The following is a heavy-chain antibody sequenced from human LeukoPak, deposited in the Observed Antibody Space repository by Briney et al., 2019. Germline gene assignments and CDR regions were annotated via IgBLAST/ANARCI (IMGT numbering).Heavy chain of an antibody. CDR1: GFTFSNYC. D-gene: IGHD1-1*01. V-gene: IGHV3-74*01. CDR2: ISTDRSST. CDR3: VRGNLNVGIDY. J-gene: IGHJ4*02. Sequence: PGESLRLSCAASGFTFSNYCMHWVRQAPGKGLVWVSRISTDRSSTKYADLVEGRFTISRDNAKNTLYLQMNSLRAKDTAAYYCVRGNLNVGIDYSGQGTLVTVSS.